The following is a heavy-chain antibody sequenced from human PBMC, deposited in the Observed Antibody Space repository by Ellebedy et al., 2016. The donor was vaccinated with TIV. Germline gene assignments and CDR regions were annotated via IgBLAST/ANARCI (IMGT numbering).Heavy chain of an antibody. Sequence: GGSLRLSCAASGFTFSDYYLICILQAPGKGLEWVSYISNSCSTIYYADSVMGRFTISRDNTKNSLSLQMNSLRVEDTAVYYCARDARFIDQQHNWFDPWGQGTLVTVSS. CDR2: ISNSCSTI. J-gene: IGHJ5*02. D-gene: IGHD2-2*01. V-gene: IGHV3-11*01. CDR1: GFTFSDYY. CDR3: ARDARFIDQQHNWFDP.